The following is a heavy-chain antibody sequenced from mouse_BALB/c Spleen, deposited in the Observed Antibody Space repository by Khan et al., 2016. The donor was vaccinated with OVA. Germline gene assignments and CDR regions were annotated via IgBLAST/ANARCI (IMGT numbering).Heavy chain of an antibody. CDR3: VRDGAYHRNDGWFAY. J-gene: IGHJ3*01. CDR2: INPSNGYT. V-gene: IGHV1-4*01. Sequence: VQLQESGAELARPGASVKMSCKASGYTFTSYTIHWIKERPGQGLEWIGYINPSNGYTNYNQKFKDKATLTIDKSSTTAYLQLSSLTSDDSAVYNCVRDGAYHRNDGWFAYWGQGTLVTVSA. CDR1: GYTFTSYT. D-gene: IGHD2-14*01.